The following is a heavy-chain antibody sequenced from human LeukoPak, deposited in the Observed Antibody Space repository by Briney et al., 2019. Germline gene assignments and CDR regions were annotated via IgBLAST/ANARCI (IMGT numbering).Heavy chain of an antibody. Sequence: PGGSLRLSCVVSGLTFSSDWMSWVRQAPGKGLEWVGNIKQDGSDTYHEYSVKVRFTISRDNAKNSLYLQMNTLRVEDTAVYYCATRWHSLFDHWGEGTLVTVSS. V-gene: IGHV3-7*03. CDR3: ATRWHSLFDH. CDR1: GLTFSSDW. J-gene: IGHJ4*02. D-gene: IGHD5-24*01. CDR2: IKQDGSDT.